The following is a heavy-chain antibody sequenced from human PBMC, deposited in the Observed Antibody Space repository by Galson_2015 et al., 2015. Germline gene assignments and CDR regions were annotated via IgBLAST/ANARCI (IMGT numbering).Heavy chain of an antibody. CDR3: AKGGPYCSGGNCHGVFDS. CDR2: ICASGANT. V-gene: IGHV3-23*01. D-gene: IGHD2-15*01. CDR1: GFSFSRSA. J-gene: IGHJ4*02. Sequence: SLRLSCAVSGFSFSRSAMGWVRPAPGTGLEGVSSICASGANTKYADSVKGRFTISRDNSKNTLYLQMNSLRGDDTAVYYCAKGGPYCSGGNCHGVFDSWGQGTLVTVSS.